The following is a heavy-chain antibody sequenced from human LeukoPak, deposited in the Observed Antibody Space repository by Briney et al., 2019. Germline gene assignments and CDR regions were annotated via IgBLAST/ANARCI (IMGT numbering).Heavy chain of an antibody. V-gene: IGHV3-53*05. CDR3: ARDKAVGATGALYYYYYGMDV. Sequence: GGSLRLSCAASGFAVSTNYMSWVRQAPGKGLEWVSVIHSGGSTYYADSVKGRFTISRDNSKNTLYLQMNSLRAEDTAVYYCARDKAVGATGALYYYYYGMDVWGQGTTVTVSS. CDR2: IHSGGST. J-gene: IGHJ6*02. D-gene: IGHD1-26*01. CDR1: GFAVSTNY.